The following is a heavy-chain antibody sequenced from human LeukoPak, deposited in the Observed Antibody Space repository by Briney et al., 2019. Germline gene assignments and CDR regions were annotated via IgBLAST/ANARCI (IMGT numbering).Heavy chain of an antibody. D-gene: IGHD2-21*01. CDR3: XXXLHISAPFDV. V-gene: IGHV4-39*01. CDR1: GGSISSSSYY. Sequence: SETLSLTCTVSGGSISSSSYYWGWIRQPPGKGLEWIGSIYYSGSTYYNPSLKSRVTISVDTSENQFSLRLSSVTAADTALYYXXXXLHISAPFDVWGQGTLVTVSS. J-gene: IGHJ4*02. CDR2: IYYSGST.